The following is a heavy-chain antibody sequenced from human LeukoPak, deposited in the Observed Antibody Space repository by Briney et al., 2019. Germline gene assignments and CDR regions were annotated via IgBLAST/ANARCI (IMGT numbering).Heavy chain of an antibody. CDR2: ISYDGSSK. CDR3: AKVFSGGGSGWYEPRPYFDY. CDR1: GFRFDDYG. J-gene: IGHJ4*02. D-gene: IGHD6-19*01. Sequence: GRSLRLSCVVSGFRFDDYGMHWVRQAPGKGLEWVAVISYDGSSKYYADSVKGRFTISRDNSKNTLYLQMNSLRAEDTAVYYCAKVFSGGGSGWYEPRPYFDYWGQGTLVTVSS. V-gene: IGHV3-30*18.